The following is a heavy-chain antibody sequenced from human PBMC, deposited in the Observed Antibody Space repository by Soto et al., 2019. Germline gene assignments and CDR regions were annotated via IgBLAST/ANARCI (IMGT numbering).Heavy chain of an antibody. CDR2: IIPIFGTA. Sequence: QVQLVQSGAEVKKPGSSVKVSCKASGGTFSSYAISWVRQAPGQGLEWMGGIIPIFGTANYAQKFQGRVTITADESTSTASMELSSLRSEDTAVYYCARARYCSSTSCYGYYGMDVWGQGTTVTVS. CDR3: ARARYCSSTSCYGYYGMDV. V-gene: IGHV1-69*01. D-gene: IGHD2-2*01. CDR1: GGTFSSYA. J-gene: IGHJ6*02.